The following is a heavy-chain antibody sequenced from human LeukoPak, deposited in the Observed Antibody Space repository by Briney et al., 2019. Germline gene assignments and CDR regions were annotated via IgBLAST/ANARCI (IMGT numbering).Heavy chain of an antibody. D-gene: IGHD3-3*01. CDR2: IFPIFGTA. CDR1: GGTFSSYA. V-gene: IGHV1-69*05. Sequence: ASVKVSCKASGGTFSSYAISWVRQAPGQGLEWMGGIFPIFGTANYAQKFQGRVTITTDESTSTAYMELSSLRSEDTAVYYCAGAYDFWSGSDYYMDVWGKGTTVTVSS. J-gene: IGHJ6*03. CDR3: AGAYDFWSGSDYYMDV.